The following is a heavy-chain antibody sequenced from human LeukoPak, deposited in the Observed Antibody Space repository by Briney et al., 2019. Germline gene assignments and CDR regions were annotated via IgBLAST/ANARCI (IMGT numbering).Heavy chain of an antibody. D-gene: IGHD2-21*01. V-gene: IGHV4-31*03. J-gene: IGHJ4*02. CDR2: IYYSGST. CDR1: SGSISSGGYY. CDR3: ARGRLRVNYFDY. Sequence: ASQTLSLTCTVSSGSISSGGYYWSWIRQHPGKGLEWIGYIYYSGSTYYNPSLKSRVTISVDTSKNQFSLKLSSVTAADTAVYYCARGRLRVNYFDYWGQGTLVTVSS.